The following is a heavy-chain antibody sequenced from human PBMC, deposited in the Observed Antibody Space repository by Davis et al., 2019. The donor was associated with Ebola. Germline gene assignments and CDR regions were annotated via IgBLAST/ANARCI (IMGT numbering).Heavy chain of an antibody. CDR1: GFTFSSCW. D-gene: IGHD5-12*01. Sequence: SLNISCAASGFTFSSCWMHWVRQAPGKGLVWVSRINSDGSSTNYADSVKGRFTISRDNAKHTLYLQLNSLRAEDTAVYYFTRGPDIVATGSLDYWGQGTLVTVSS. CDR2: INSDGSST. CDR3: TRGPDIVATGSLDY. V-gene: IGHV3-74*01. J-gene: IGHJ4*02.